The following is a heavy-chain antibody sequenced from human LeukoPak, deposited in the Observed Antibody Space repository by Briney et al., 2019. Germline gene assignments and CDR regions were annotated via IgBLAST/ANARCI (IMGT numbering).Heavy chain of an antibody. V-gene: IGHV4-59*08. CDR1: GGSISTYF. CDR3: ARHKSSGSYPLDY. Sequence: SETLSLTCSVSGGSISTYFWSWIRQPPGKGLEWIGHIYFSGSTNYNPSLESRVTISVDTSKNQFSLTLSSVTAADTAVYYCARHKSSGSYPLDYWGQGILVTVSS. D-gene: IGHD3-22*01. CDR2: IYFSGST. J-gene: IGHJ4*02.